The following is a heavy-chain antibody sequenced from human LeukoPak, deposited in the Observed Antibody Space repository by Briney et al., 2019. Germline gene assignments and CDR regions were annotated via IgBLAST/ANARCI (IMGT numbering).Heavy chain of an antibody. CDR2: INSGGTT. CDR3: AKDRSTVTTYIPWFDP. CDR1: GFTFSSYA. V-gene: IGHV3-23*01. J-gene: IGHJ5*02. Sequence: GGSLRLSCAASGFTFSSYAVNWVRQAPGKGLERVSTINSGGTTYYADSVKGRFTSSRDNSKNTLYLQMNSLRVEDTAVYYCAKDRSTVTTYIPWFDPWGQGTLATVSS. D-gene: IGHD4-17*01.